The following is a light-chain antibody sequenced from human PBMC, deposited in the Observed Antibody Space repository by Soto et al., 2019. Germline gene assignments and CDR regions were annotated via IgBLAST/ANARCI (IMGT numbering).Light chain of an antibody. V-gene: IGKV3-20*01. CDR3: QQYGSLIT. J-gene: IGKJ5*01. CDR2: GAS. CDR1: QSVSSSY. Sequence: EIVLTEFPGPLSLSPGERSTLSCRASQSVSSSYLAWYQQKPGQAPRLLIYGASSRATGIPDRFSGSGSGTDFTLTISRLEPEDFAVYYCQQYGSLITFGQGTRLEIK.